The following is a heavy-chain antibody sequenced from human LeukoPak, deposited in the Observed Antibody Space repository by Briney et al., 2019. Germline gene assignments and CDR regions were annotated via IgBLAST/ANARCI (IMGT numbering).Heavy chain of an antibody. V-gene: IGHV3-30*04. J-gene: IGHJ1*01. Sequence: GRSLRLSCEASGFNFNVYAMHWVRQAPGKGLEWVAATSYDGSKIYYSDSVQGRFTVSRVNSKNTLYLQMNSLTTDDTAVYYCARGKMRTLALAEYLQDWGQGTLVTVSS. CDR3: ARGKMRTLALAEYLQD. CDR2: TSYDGSKI. CDR1: GFNFNVYA.